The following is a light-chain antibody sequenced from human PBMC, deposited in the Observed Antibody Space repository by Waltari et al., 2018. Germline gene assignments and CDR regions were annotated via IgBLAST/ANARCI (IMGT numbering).Light chain of an antibody. V-gene: IGKV3-20*01. J-gene: IGKJ1*01. CDR3: QHYGWSSWT. CDR1: QSASSSY. CDR2: AAS. Sequence: DIVLTQSPGTLSLSPGERATLSCMASQSASSSYLAWYQQKPGQAPRLLISAASTRATGIPDRFSGSGSGTDFTLTISRLEPEDFAVYYCQHYGWSSWTFGQGTKVVIK.